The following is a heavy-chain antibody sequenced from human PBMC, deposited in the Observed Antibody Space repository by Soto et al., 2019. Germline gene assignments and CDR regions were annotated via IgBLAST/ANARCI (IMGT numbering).Heavy chain of an antibody. CDR3: AKSGSYHLGELSNEPEETALDY. CDR2: ISYDGSNK. Sequence: GGSLRLSCAASGFTFSSYGMHWVRQAPGKGLEWVAVISYDGSNKYYADSVKGRFTISRDNSKNTLYLQMNSLRAEDTAVYYCAKSGSYHLGELSNEPEETALDYWGQGTLVTVSS. CDR1: GFTFSSYG. D-gene: IGHD3-16*02. J-gene: IGHJ4*02. V-gene: IGHV3-30*18.